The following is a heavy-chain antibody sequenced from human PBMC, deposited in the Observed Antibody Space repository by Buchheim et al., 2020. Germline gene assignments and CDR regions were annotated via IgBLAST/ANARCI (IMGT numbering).Heavy chain of an antibody. CDR1: GGSISSSSYY. Sequence: QLQLQESGPGLVKPSETLSLTCTVPGGSISSSSYYWGWIRQPPGKGLEWIGNIYYSGSTYYNPSLKSRVTMSVDTSTSQFSLKLTSVTAADTAVYYCARVSLSSLLTFDYWGQGTL. CDR2: IYYSGST. J-gene: IGHJ4*02. CDR3: ARVSLSSLLTFDY. D-gene: IGHD2-2*01. V-gene: IGHV4-39*07.